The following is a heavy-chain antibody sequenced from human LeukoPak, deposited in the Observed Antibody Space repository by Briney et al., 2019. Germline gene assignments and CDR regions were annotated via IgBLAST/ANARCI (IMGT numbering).Heavy chain of an antibody. CDR1: GFTFSSYA. V-gene: IGHV3-30-3*01. Sequence: PGRSLRLSCAASGFTFSSYAMHWVRQAPGKGLEWVAVISYDGSNKYYADSVKGRFTISRDNSKNTLCLQMNSLRAEDTAVYYCARLVGGTYYFDYWGQGTLVTVSS. CDR2: ISYDGSNK. D-gene: IGHD1-26*01. J-gene: IGHJ4*02. CDR3: ARLVGGTYYFDY.